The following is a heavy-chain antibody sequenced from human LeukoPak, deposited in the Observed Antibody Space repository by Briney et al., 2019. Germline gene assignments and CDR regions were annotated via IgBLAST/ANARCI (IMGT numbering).Heavy chain of an antibody. D-gene: IGHD6-13*01. Sequence: GGSLRLSCAASGFTFSTYAVNWVRQAPGKGLEWVSAISGSGGSTYYADSVKGRFTISRDNSKNTLYLQMNSLRAEDTAVYYCAKSKQLVNGYWGQGTLVTVSS. CDR3: AKSKQLVNGY. V-gene: IGHV3-23*01. J-gene: IGHJ4*02. CDR1: GFTFSTYA. CDR2: ISGSGGST.